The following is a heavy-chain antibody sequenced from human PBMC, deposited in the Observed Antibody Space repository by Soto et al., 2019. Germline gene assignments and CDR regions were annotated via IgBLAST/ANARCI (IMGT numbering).Heavy chain of an antibody. J-gene: IGHJ4*02. V-gene: IGHV3-7*01. CDR1: GFTFSTYW. D-gene: IGHD3-22*01. CDR2: IKEEGSEK. Sequence: GSLRLSCAASGFTFSTYWMSWVRQAPGQGLEWVANIKEEGSEKYYVDSVKGRFTISRDNAKNSLYLQMNSLRAEDTAVYYCARRVRYYYDSSGQKGAFDYWGQGTLVTVSS. CDR3: ARRVRYYYDSSGQKGAFDY.